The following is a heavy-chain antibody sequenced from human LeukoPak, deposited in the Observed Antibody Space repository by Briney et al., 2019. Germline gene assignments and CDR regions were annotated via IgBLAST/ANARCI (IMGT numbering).Heavy chain of an antibody. Sequence: GGSLRLSCAASGLTFSSYWMSWVRQAPGKGLEWVANIKQDGSEKYYVDSVEGRFTISRDNAKNSLYLQMNSLRAEDTAVYYCARDRYDSSGYHDYWGQGTLVTVSS. CDR2: IKQDGSEK. V-gene: IGHV3-7*01. CDR3: ARDRYDSSGYHDY. D-gene: IGHD3-22*01. CDR1: GLTFSSYW. J-gene: IGHJ4*02.